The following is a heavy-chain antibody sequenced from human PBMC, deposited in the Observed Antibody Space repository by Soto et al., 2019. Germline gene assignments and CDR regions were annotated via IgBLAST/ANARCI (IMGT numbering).Heavy chain of an antibody. V-gene: IGHV3-33*01. D-gene: IGHD1-26*01. CDR1: GFTFSSYG. J-gene: IGHJ6*02. CDR3: ARELRSGSYYYYYGMDV. Sequence: LRLSCAASGFTFSSYGMHWVRQAPGKGLEWVAVIWYDGSNKYYADSVKGRFTISRDNSKNTLYLQMNSLRAEDTAVYYCARELRSGSYYYYYGMDVWGQGTTVTVSS. CDR2: IWYDGSNK.